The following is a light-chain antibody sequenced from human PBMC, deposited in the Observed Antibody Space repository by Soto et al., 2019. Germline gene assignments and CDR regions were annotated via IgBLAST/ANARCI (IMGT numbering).Light chain of an antibody. Sequence: DIQMTQTRSSVSASVGDTVTITCRASQGINNWLAWYQQKPGKAPKLLIYAASSLQSGVPSRFSGSGSGTDFTLSISSLQPEDFATYYCQEANNFPITFGGGTKVEIK. CDR3: QEANNFPIT. J-gene: IGKJ4*01. CDR2: AAS. CDR1: QGINNW. V-gene: IGKV1D-12*01.